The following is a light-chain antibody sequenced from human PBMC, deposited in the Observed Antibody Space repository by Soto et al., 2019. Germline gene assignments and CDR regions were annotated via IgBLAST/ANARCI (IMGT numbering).Light chain of an antibody. Sequence: EIVMTQSPATLAVSPGARATLSCRASENMCSTLAWYQQKPGQAPRLLFYYASRRATGVPARFSGSGSGTEFTLTISSLQYEDFAVYYCQHFHNWPPLTFGGGTKVEI. CDR2: YAS. CDR3: QHFHNWPPLT. CDR1: ENMCST. V-gene: IGKV3-15*01. J-gene: IGKJ4*01.